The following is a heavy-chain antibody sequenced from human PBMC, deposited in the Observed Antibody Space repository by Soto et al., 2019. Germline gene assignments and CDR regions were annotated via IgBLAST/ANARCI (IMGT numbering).Heavy chain of an antibody. CDR2: IYPGDSDT. J-gene: IGHJ3*02. CDR3: ARLKPLGYCSGGSCPGAFDI. Sequence: LGESLKISCKGSGYSFTSYWIGWVRQMPGKGLEWMGIIYPGDSDTRYSPSFQGQVTISADKSISTAYLQWSSLKASDTAMYYCARLKPLGYCSGGSCPGAFDIWGQGTMVTVSS. V-gene: IGHV5-51*01. CDR1: GYSFTSYW. D-gene: IGHD2-15*01.